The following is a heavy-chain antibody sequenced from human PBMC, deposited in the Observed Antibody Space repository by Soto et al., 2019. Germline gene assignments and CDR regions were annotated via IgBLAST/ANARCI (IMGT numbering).Heavy chain of an antibody. Sequence: QVQLVQSGAEVKKPGASVKVSCKTSGYTFTSYGINWVRQAPGQGLEWMGWISVYDGNTNYAQNLQGRVTMTTDTSTKTAYMELRSLRSDDTAVYYGARYCGGDCYTDWGQGTLVTVSS. J-gene: IGHJ4*02. CDR1: GYTFTSYG. D-gene: IGHD2-21*02. V-gene: IGHV1-18*04. CDR2: ISVYDGNT. CDR3: ARYCGGDCYTD.